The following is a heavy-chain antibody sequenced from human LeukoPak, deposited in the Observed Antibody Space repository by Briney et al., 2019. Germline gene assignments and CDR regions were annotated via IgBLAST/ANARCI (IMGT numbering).Heavy chain of an antibody. J-gene: IGHJ3*01. V-gene: IGHV3-7*01. CDR1: GFTFSHYW. CDR2: LNQDGSVQ. Sequence: GGSLRLSCEASGFTFSHYWMTWYRQAPGKGLEWVANLNQDGSVQAYGDSVRGRFTISRDNAKNSVYIQMSSLRVEDAAMYYCARDHNVADVWGQGTMVTVSS. D-gene: IGHD2-8*01. CDR3: ARDHNVADV.